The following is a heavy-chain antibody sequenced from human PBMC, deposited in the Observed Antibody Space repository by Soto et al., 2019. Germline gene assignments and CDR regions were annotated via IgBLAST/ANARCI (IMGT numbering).Heavy chain of an antibody. CDR1: GYTFTNHG. Sequence: QVHLVQSGAEVKKPGASVKVSCKASGYTFTNHGISWVRQAPGQGLEWMGWISAYNGDTKYAQKLQGRVTMTTDTSTSTAYMELRSLRSDDTAVYYCARDPSNSSGYYQFFDYWGQGTLVTVSS. D-gene: IGHD3-22*01. CDR3: ARDPSNSSGYYQFFDY. J-gene: IGHJ4*02. CDR2: ISAYNGDT. V-gene: IGHV1-18*01.